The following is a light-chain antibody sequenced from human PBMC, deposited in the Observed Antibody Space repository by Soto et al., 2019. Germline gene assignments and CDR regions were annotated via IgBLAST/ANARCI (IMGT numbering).Light chain of an antibody. CDR3: QQYSTYTPRT. CDR2: KAS. V-gene: IGKV1-5*03. CDR1: QSISIW. J-gene: IGKJ1*01. Sequence: DIQMTQSPSTLSASVGDRVAITCRASQSISIWLAWYQQKPGKAPKILIYKASSLESGVPSRFSGSGSGTEFTLTVSSLQPDDFATYYCQQYSTYTPRTFGQGTKVDIK.